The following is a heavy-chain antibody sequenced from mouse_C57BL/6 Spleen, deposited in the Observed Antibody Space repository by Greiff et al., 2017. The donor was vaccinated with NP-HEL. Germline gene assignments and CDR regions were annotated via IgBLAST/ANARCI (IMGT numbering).Heavy chain of an antibody. Sequence: EVQLQQSGAELVRPGASVKLSCTASGFNIKDDYMHWVKQRPEQGLEWIGWIDPENGDTEYASKFQGKATITADTSSNTAYLQLSSLTSEDTAVYYCTTDYGSSYRFDYWGQGTTLTVSS. CDR2: IDPENGDT. D-gene: IGHD1-1*01. J-gene: IGHJ2*01. CDR3: TTDYGSSYRFDY. CDR1: GFNIKDDY. V-gene: IGHV14-4*01.